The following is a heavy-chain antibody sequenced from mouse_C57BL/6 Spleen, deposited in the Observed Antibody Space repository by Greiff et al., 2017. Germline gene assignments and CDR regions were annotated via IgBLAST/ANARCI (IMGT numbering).Heavy chain of an antibody. Sequence: EVHLVESGGGLVQPGGSMKLSCVASGFTFSNYWMNWVRQSPEKGLEWVAQIRLKSDNYATHYAESVKGRFTISRDDSKSSVYLQMNNLRAEDTGIYYCTVPNNYYYGSSWYFDVWGTGTTVTVSS. CDR3: TVPNNYYYGSSWYFDV. J-gene: IGHJ1*03. V-gene: IGHV6-3*01. CDR2: IRLKSDNYAT. CDR1: GFTFSNYW. D-gene: IGHD1-1*01.